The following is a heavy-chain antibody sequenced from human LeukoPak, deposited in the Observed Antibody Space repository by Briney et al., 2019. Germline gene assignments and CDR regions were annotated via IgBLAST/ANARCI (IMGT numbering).Heavy chain of an antibody. CDR2: IDTSGNT. V-gene: IGHV4-4*07. J-gene: IGHJ4*02. CDR1: GGSISSYY. Sequence: PSETLSLTCTVSGGSISSYYWSWIRQPAGKGPEWIGRIDTSGNTNYKPSLKSRVTMSVDTSKNQFSLKLSSVTAADTAVYYCARGSGYDSSGYYYLTSYYFDYWGQGTLVTVSS. D-gene: IGHD3-22*01. CDR3: ARGSGYDSSGYYYLTSYYFDY.